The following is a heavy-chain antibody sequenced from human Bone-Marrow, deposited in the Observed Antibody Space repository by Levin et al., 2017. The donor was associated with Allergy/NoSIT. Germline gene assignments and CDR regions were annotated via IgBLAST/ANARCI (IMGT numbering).Heavy chain of an antibody. CDR2: IHYSGST. CDR3: ARVKSFYGDYDSYYFDY. J-gene: IGHJ4*02. D-gene: IGHD4-17*01. CDR1: SGSVSSGSYH. Sequence: SETLSLTCTVSSGSVSSGSYHWSWIRQTPGKGLEWIGCIHYSGSTKYNPSLKSRVAVSLDTSKNQFSLRLSSVTAADTAVYYCARVKSFYGDYDSYYFDYWGQGTLVTVSS. V-gene: IGHV4-61*01.